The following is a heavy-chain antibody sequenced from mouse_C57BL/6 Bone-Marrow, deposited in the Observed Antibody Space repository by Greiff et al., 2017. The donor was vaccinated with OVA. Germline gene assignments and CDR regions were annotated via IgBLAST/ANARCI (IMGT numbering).Heavy chain of an antibody. D-gene: IGHD2-4*01. Sequence: EVQVVESGGGLVQPGGSLKLSCAASGFTFSDYGMAWVRQAPRKGPEWVAFISNLAYSIYYADTVTGRFTISRENAKNTLYLDMSSVRSENTAMDYCARLYYDYDGDYWYFDVWGTGTTVTVSS. CDR1: GFTFSDYG. CDR3: ARLYYDYDGDYWYFDV. J-gene: IGHJ1*03. CDR2: ISNLAYSI. V-gene: IGHV5-15*01.